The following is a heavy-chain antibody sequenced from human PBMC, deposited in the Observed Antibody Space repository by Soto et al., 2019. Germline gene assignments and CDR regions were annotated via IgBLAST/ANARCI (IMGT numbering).Heavy chain of an antibody. J-gene: IGHJ4*02. CDR1: GYSFTSYW. CDR2: IYPGDSDT. D-gene: IGHD2-2*01. V-gene: IGHV5-51*01. Sequence: PGESLKISCKGSGYSFTSYWIGWVRQMPGKGLEWMGVIYPGDSDTRYSPSFQGQVTISADKSISTAYLQWSSLKASDTATYYCTRQDRYCSSTSCYLFGYWGQGTLVTVSS. CDR3: TRQDRYCSSTSCYLFGY.